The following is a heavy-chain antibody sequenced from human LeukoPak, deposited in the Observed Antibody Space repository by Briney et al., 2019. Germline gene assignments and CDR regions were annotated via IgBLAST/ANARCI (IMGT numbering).Heavy chain of an antibody. J-gene: IGHJ4*02. CDR2: IYPGDSDT. CDR1: GYSFSSYW. V-gene: IGHV5-51*01. D-gene: IGHD3-22*01. Sequence: GESLKISCKGSGYSFSSYWIGWVRQMPGKGLEWMGIIYPGDSDTRYSPSFQGQVTISADKSISTAYLQWSSLKASDTAMYYCARPRTEDSRGYYYIDYWGQGTLVTVSS. CDR3: ARPRTEDSRGYYYIDY.